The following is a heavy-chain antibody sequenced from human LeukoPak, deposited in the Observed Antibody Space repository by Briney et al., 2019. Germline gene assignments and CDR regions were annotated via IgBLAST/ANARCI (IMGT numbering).Heavy chain of an antibody. J-gene: IGHJ4*02. V-gene: IGHV3-33*01. CDR1: GFTFSNYV. D-gene: IGHD6-13*01. CDR3: AREYRSYWYGIDY. Sequence: GGSLRLSCAASGFTFSNYVMHWVRQALGKGLEWVAVIWYDRSNKYHADSLKGRVNISRDNSQNALYLQVNRLSAETAAVYYCAREYRSYWYGIDYWGQGTLVTVSS. CDR2: IWYDRSNK.